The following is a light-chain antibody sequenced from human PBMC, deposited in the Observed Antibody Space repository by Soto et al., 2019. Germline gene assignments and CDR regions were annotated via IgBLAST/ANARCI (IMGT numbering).Light chain of an antibody. V-gene: IGLV1-44*01. Sequence: QSVLTQPPSTSGTPEQRVTISCSGTSSNVGKNTVNWYQQVPGTAPKLLIFGNNQRPSGVPDRFSGSKFGTSASLAISGLQSEDEADYYCAAWDGSLNGPVFGGGTKRTVL. CDR3: AAWDGSLNGPV. J-gene: IGLJ3*02. CDR2: GNN. CDR1: SSNVGKNT.